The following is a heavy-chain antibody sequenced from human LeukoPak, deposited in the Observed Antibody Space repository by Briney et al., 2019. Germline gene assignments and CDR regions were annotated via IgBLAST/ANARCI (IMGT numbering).Heavy chain of an antibody. CDR2: ISAYNGNT. V-gene: IGHV1-18*01. Sequence: ASVKVSCKASGYTFTSYGISWVRQAPGQGLEWMGWISAYNGNTNYAQKLQGRVTMTTDTATITAYMELRSLRSDDTGVYYCARVWYQLLAVAGSSLLDIWGQGTMVIVSS. CDR3: ARVWYQLLAVAGSSLLDI. D-gene: IGHD2-2*01. CDR1: GYTFTSYG. J-gene: IGHJ3*02.